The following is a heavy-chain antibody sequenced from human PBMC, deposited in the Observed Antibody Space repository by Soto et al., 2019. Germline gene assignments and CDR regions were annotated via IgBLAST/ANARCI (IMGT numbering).Heavy chain of an antibody. D-gene: IGHD5-12*01. CDR3: ARDALRGWFDP. Sequence: KPSETLSLTCTVSGGSISSYYWSWIRQPPGKGLEWIGYIYYSGSTNYNPSLKSRVTISVDTSKNQFSLKLSSVTAADTAVYYCARDALRGWFDPWGQGTLVTVS. V-gene: IGHV4-59*01. CDR2: IYYSGST. J-gene: IGHJ5*02. CDR1: GGSISSYY.